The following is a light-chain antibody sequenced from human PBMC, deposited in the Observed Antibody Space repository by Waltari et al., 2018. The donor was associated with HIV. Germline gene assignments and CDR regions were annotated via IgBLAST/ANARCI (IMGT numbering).Light chain of an antibody. CDR2: GAS. Sequence: EIVLTQSPGTLSLSPGERAIFSCRASQSVSSGSLAWYQQKPGQAPRLRIYGASHRATGIPDRFSGSGSGTDFTLTISRLDPEDFAVYFCQQYADSPRTFGQGTKLEIK. CDR3: QQYADSPRT. V-gene: IGKV3-20*01. CDR1: QSVSSGS. J-gene: IGKJ1*01.